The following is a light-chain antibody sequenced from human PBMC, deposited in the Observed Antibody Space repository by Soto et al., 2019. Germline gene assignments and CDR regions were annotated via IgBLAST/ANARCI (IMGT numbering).Light chain of an antibody. V-gene: IGKV3-20*01. CDR3: QQYGRSPH. CDR2: GAS. Sequence: EIVLTQSPGTLSLSPGERATLSCRASHTISSSYLAWYQQKPGQAPRLLIYGASSRATGIPDRFSGSGSGTDFTLTISRLEPEDFAVYYCQQYGRSPHFGPGTKVDIK. J-gene: IGKJ3*01. CDR1: HTISSSY.